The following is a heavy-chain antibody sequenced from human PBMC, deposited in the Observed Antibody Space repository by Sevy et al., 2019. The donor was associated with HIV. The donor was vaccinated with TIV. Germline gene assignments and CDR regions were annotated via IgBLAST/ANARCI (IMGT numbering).Heavy chain of an antibody. CDR1: CGSINSGGYS. J-gene: IGHJ3*01. D-gene: IGHD6-13*01. CDR3: ARGRVGDSSSWYGAFDV. CDR2: IFQSGAT. Sequence: SETLSLTCAVSCGSINSGGYSWSWIRQPPGKGLEWIGYIFQSGATYYIPSLQSRVNISVDMSKNQFSLNLRSVTAADTAVYYCARGRVGDSSSWYGAFDVWGQGTMVTVSS. V-gene: IGHV4-30-2*01.